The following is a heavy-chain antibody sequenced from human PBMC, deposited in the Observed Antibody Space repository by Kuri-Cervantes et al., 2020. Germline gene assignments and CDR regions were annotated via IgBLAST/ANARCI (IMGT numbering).Heavy chain of an antibody. V-gene: IGHV3-53*01. Sequence: GGSLRLSCVASGFTVSSSYMTWVRQAPEKGLEWVSVIYSGGSTYYADSVKGRFTMSRDNSKNTVYLQMNSLRAEDTAVYYCARDLGQLWASWGQGTLVTVSS. CDR3: ARDLGQLWAS. CDR2: IYSGGST. D-gene: IGHD5-18*01. J-gene: IGHJ4*02. CDR1: GFTVSSSY.